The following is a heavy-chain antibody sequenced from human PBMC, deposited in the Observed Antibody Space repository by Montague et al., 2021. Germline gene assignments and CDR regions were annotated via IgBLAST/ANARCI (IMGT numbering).Heavy chain of an antibody. CDR1: GDSINFYY. J-gene: IGHJ4*02. CDR2: VYYTGTT. CDR3: ARKGTNWDY. D-gene: IGHD2-8*01. V-gene: IGHV4-59*01. Sequence: SETLSLTCTVSGDSINFYYWSWIRQPPGKGLEWIGYVYYTGTTNYNPSLKSRVTISVDTSRNQFFLNVNSVTAADTAVYYCARKGTNWDYWGQGTLATVSS.